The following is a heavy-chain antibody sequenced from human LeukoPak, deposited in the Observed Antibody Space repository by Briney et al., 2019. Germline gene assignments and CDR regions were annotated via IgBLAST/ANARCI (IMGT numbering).Heavy chain of an antibody. V-gene: IGHV1-18*01. Sequence: ASVKVSCKASGYTFTSYGISWVRQAPGQGLEWMGWISAYDGNTDYAQNLQGRVTMTTDTSTSTAYMELRSLRSDDTAVYYCARAVRGYSYAYLPYWGQGTLVTVSS. CDR3: ARAVRGYSYAYLPY. J-gene: IGHJ4*02. D-gene: IGHD5-18*01. CDR1: GYTFTSYG. CDR2: ISAYDGNT.